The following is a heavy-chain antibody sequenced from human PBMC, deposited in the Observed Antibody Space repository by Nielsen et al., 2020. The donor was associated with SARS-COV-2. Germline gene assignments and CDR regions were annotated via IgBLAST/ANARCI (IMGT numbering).Heavy chain of an antibody. CDR1: GFTFSSYA. D-gene: IGHD3-3*01. CDR2: INPSGSGT. J-gene: IGHJ6*03. V-gene: IGHV3-23*01. CDR3: AGGADFWSGTQKYYMDV. Sequence: GGSLRLSCAASGFTFSSYAMSWVRQAPGQGLVWVSRINPSGSGTAYADSVKGRFAVSRDNAGNTVVLQIHSLRVEDTAVYYCAGGADFWSGTQKYYMDVWGKGTTVIVSS.